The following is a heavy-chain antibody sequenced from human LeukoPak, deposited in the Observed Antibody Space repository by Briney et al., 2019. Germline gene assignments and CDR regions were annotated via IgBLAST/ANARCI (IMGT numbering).Heavy chain of an antibody. Sequence: PSETLSLTCAVSGYSISSNYFWGWIRQPPGQGLEWIGTISHTGTTFYKPSLKTRIAISLDTSKNQFSLKVNSVTAADTAVYYCVREIGQLRSDYGGQGTLVTVSS. CDR1: GYSISSNYF. CDR3: VREIGQLRSDY. J-gene: IGHJ4*02. CDR2: ISHTGTT. V-gene: IGHV4-38-2*02. D-gene: IGHD2-2*01.